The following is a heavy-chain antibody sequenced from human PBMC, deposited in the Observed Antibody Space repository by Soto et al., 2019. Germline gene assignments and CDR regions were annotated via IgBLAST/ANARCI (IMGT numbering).Heavy chain of an antibody. CDR2: VYYSGST. CDR3: ARHQYYYDSSGYTLDY. D-gene: IGHD3-22*01. J-gene: IGHJ4*02. V-gene: IGHV4-39*01. CDR1: GGSISSSTYY. Sequence: KSSETLSLTCTVSGGSISSSTYYWGWIRQPPGKGLEWIGSVYYSGSTYYNPSLKSRVTISVDTSNNQFSLKLNSVTAADTAVYYCARHQYYYDSSGYTLDYWGQGTLVTVSS.